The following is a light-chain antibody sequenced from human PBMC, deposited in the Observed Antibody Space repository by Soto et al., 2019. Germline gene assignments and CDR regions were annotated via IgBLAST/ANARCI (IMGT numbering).Light chain of an antibody. J-gene: IGKJ4*02. CDR2: AAS. Sequence: RIKQCPWSLAASVEDRVRITCRESQSISRYLNCYQQTPGKAPKVLNYAASSLQSGVPSRFSVSSSGTDFPPTISFLKQEDFATYGRQQRYRTTCTFCQETKVEIK. V-gene: IGKV1-39*01. CDR1: QSISRY. CDR3: QQRYRTTCT.